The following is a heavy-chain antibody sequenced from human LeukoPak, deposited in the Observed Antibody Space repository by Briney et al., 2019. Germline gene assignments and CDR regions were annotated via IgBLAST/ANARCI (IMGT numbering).Heavy chain of an antibody. D-gene: IGHD6-13*01. V-gene: IGHV4-59*01. CDR3: ARGVYIAAAQYGY. Sequence: ESSETLSLTRTVSGGSISSYYWSWIRQPPVKGLEWIGYIYYSGTTNYNPSLKSRVTISVDTSKNQFSLKLSSVTAADTAVYYCARGVYIAAAQYGYWGQGTLVTVSS. J-gene: IGHJ4*02. CDR2: IYYSGTT. CDR1: GGSISSYY.